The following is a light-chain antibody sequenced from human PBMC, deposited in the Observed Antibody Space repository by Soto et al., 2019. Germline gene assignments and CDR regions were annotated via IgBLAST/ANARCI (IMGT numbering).Light chain of an antibody. J-gene: IGKJ1*01. CDR1: QSVRGN. CDR3: QQRSNWPPT. V-gene: IGKV3-15*01. Sequence: EIVMTQSPSTLSVSPGERATLSCRASQSVRGNLAWYQQRPGQSPRLLIYGASSRATGIPVRFSGSGSGTDFTLTIGSLEPEDFAVYYCQQRSNWPPTFGQGTKVDIK. CDR2: GAS.